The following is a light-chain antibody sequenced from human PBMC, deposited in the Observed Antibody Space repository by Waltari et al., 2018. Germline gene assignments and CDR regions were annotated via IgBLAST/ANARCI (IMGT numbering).Light chain of an antibody. J-gene: IGKJ4*01. CDR2: WAS. CDR1: QRALYSSNNKNY. Sequence: DIVMTQSPDSLAVSLGERATINCKSSQRALYSSNNKNYLAWYQQKPGQPPKLLIYWASTRESGVPDRFSGSGSGTDFTLSISRLEPEDFAVYYCQQYGASPTFGGGTKVEMK. CDR3: QQYGASPT. V-gene: IGKV4-1*01.